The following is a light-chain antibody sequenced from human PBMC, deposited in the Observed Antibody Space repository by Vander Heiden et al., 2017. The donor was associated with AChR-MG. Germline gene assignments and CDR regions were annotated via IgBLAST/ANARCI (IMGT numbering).Light chain of an antibody. CDR3: CSYAGSSSVV. CDR2: EVS. CDR1: SSDVGSNNL. J-gene: IGLJ2*01. V-gene: IGLV2-23*02. Sequence: QSALPQPASVSWSPGQSITISCTGTSSDVGSNNLVSWYQQHPGKAPKLMIYEVSKRPAGVSNRFAGSKSGNTASLTISGLQAEDEADYYCCSYAGSSSVVFGGGTKLTVL.